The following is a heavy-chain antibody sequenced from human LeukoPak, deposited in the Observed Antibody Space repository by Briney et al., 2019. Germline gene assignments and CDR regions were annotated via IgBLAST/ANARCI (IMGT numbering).Heavy chain of an antibody. CDR2: INWNGNTI. CDR3: ARGRGYYYDSSGHFDY. D-gene: IGHD3-22*01. Sequence: GGSLRLSCAASGFTFDDYDINWVRQAPGKGLEWVSHINWNGNTIGYADSMKGRFTISRDNAKNSVFLQMNSLRTEDTALYYCARGRGYYYDSSGHFDYWGQGTLVTVSS. CDR1: GFTFDDYD. V-gene: IGHV3-20*04. J-gene: IGHJ4*02.